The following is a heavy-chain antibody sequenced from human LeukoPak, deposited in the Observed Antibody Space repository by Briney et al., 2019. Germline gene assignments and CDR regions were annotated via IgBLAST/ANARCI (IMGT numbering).Heavy chain of an antibody. CDR3: ARSGIVATIGEDYYYYGMDV. Sequence: SVKVSCKASGGTFSSYAISWVRQAPGQGLEWMGGIIPIFGTANYAQKFQGRVTITADESTSTAYMELSSLGSEDTAVYYCARSGIVATIGEDYYYYGMDVWGKGTTVTVSS. J-gene: IGHJ6*04. CDR1: GGTFSSYA. CDR2: IIPIFGTA. D-gene: IGHD5-12*01. V-gene: IGHV1-69*13.